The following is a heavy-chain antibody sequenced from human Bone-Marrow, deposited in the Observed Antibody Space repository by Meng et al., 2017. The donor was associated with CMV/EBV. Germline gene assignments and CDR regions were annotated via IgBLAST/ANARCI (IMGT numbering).Heavy chain of an antibody. CDR1: GGTFSSYA. CDR2: ILPIFGTA. Sequence: SVKLSCKASGGTFSSYAISWVRQAPGQGLEWMGGILPIFGTANYAQKFQGRVTITTDESTSTAYMERSSLRSEDTAVYYCAREKSIAARLGMDVWGQGPTVTVYS. D-gene: IGHD6-6*01. V-gene: IGHV1-69*05. J-gene: IGHJ6*02. CDR3: AREKSIAARLGMDV.